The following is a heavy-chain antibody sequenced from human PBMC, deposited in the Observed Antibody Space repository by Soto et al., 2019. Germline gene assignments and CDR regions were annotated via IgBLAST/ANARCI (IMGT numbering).Heavy chain of an antibody. D-gene: IGHD3-16*01. Sequence: QVQLVQSGAEVREPGASVKVSCKASGYSFTSFDIHWVRQAPGQGLEWMGWVNPNSGNTAYAQKFQGRVTMTSDASIRTAYIELSSLTSEDTAVYYCARASFLEELNDFWGQGTLVTVSS. J-gene: IGHJ4*02. V-gene: IGHV1-8*01. CDR1: GYSFTSFD. CDR2: VNPNSGNT. CDR3: ARASFLEELNDF.